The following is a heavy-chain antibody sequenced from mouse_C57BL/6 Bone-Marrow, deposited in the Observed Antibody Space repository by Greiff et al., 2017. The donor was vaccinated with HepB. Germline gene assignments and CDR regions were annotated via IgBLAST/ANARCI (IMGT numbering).Heavy chain of an antibody. J-gene: IGHJ4*01. V-gene: IGHV1-15*01. CDR2: IDPETGGT. CDR1: GYTFTDYE. CDR3: TRTGTAQATWGFYYAMDY. D-gene: IGHD3-2*02. Sequence: VQLQQSGAELVRPGASVTLSCKASGYTFTDYEMHWVKQTPVHGLEWIGAIDPETGGTAYNQKFKGKAILTADKSSSTAYMERRSLTSEDSAVYYCTRTGTAQATWGFYYAMDYWGQGTSVTVSS.